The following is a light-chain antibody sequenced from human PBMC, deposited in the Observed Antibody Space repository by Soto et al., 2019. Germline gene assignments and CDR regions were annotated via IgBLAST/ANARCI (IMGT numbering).Light chain of an antibody. V-gene: IGKV3-15*01. CDR1: QSVCTN. J-gene: IGKJ5*01. CDR2: GAS. CDR3: QQYNNWPPPIT. Sequence: EIVMTQSPATLSVSPGERATLSCRASQSVCTNLAWYQQKPGQAPRLLIYGASTRATDIPARFSASGSGTEVTLTISSLQSEDFVVYYCQQYNNWPPPITFGQGTRLEIK.